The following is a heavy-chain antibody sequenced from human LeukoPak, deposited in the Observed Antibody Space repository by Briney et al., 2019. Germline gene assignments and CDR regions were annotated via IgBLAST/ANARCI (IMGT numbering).Heavy chain of an antibody. CDR3: AKDRRGSFWFDP. CDR1: GFTFSSYA. V-gene: IGHV3-23*01. J-gene: IGHJ5*02. CDR2: ISGSGGST. Sequence: GGSLRLSCAASGFTFSSYAVSWVRQAPGKGLEWVSAISGSGGSTYYADSVKGRFTISRDNSKNTLYLQMNSLRAEDTAVYYCAKDRRGSFWFDPWGQGTLVTVSS.